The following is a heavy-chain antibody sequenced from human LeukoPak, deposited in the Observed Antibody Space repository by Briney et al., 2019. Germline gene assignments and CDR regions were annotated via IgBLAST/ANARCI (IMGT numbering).Heavy chain of an antibody. CDR1: GFTFSSYA. V-gene: IGHV3-23*01. CDR3: ARDQLLIAAAGYFDY. J-gene: IGHJ4*02. CDR2: ISGSGGST. D-gene: IGHD6-13*01. Sequence: PGGSLRLSCAASGFTFSSYAMSWVRQAPGKGLEWVSAISGSGGSTYYADSVKGRFTISRDNSKNTLYLQMNSLRAEDTAVYYCARDQLLIAAAGYFDYWGQGTLVTVSS.